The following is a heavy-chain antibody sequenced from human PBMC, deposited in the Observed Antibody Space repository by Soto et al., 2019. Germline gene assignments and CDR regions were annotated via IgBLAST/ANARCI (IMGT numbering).Heavy chain of an antibody. V-gene: IGHV3-33*01. Sequence: PGGSLRLSCAASGFTFSSYGMHWVRQAPGKGLEWVAVIWYDGSNKYYADSVKGRFTISRDNSKNTLYLQMNSLRAEDTAVYYCARPDTTTYGDYYYYYGMDVWGQGTTVTAP. CDR1: GFTFSSYG. CDR2: IWYDGSNK. J-gene: IGHJ6*02. D-gene: IGHD3-16*01. CDR3: ARPDTTTYGDYYYYYGMDV.